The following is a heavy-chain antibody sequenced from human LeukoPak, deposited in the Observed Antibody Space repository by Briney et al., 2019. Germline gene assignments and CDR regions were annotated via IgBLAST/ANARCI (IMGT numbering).Heavy chain of an antibody. D-gene: IGHD2-15*01. V-gene: IGHV3-11*05. Sequence: GGSLRLSCAASGFTFSDYYMSWIRQAPGKGLEWVSYISSSSNYTNYADSVKGRFTISRDNAKNSLFLQMNSLRAEDTAIYYCTTDTWYSAGHWGQGTLVTVSS. CDR1: GFTFSDYY. CDR3: TTDTWYSAGH. CDR2: ISSSSNYT. J-gene: IGHJ4*02.